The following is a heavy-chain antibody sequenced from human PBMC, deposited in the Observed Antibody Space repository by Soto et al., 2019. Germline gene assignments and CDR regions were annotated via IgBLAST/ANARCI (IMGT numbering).Heavy chain of an antibody. CDR1: EFTFIRDA. Sequence: GGSLKLSGAASEFTFIRDARSWFRQAPGKGLEWVSLITDNGGSTYYADSVKGRFTISRDNTKNTLFLQMNSLRAEDTAVYYCAKERATTTAFDYWGQGALVTVSS. J-gene: IGHJ4*02. D-gene: IGHD4-17*01. CDR3: AKERATTTAFDY. CDR2: ITDNGGST. V-gene: IGHV3-23*01.